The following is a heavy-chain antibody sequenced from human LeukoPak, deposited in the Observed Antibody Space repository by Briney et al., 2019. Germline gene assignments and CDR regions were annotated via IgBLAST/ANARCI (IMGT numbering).Heavy chain of an antibody. CDR1: GYTFTGYY. V-gene: IGHV1-2*02. Sequence: ASVKVSCKASGYTFTGYYMHWVRQAPGQGLEWMGWINPNSGGTNYAQKLQGRVTMTTDTSTSTAYMELRSLRSDDTAVYYCARVKSTSRDGYNFPDWGQGTLVTVSS. J-gene: IGHJ4*02. D-gene: IGHD5-24*01. CDR3: ARVKSTSRDGYNFPD. CDR2: INPNSGGT.